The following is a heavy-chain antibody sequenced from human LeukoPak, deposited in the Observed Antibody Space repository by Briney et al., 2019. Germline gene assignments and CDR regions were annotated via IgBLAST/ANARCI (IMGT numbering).Heavy chain of an antibody. CDR1: GFTFSSYS. J-gene: IGHJ4*02. D-gene: IGHD5-24*01. CDR3: ARDWPRDGYHEIFEY. CDR2: ISSSTRTI. V-gene: IGHV3-48*02. Sequence: GGSLRLSCAASGFTFSSYSMNWVRQAPGKGLEWVSYISSSTRTIYYADSVKGRFTISRDNAKNSLYLQMNNLRDEDTAVYYCARDWPRDGYHEIFEYWGQGTLVTVSS.